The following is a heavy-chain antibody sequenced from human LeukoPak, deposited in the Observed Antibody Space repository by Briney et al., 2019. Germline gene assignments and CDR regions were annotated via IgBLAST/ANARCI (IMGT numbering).Heavy chain of an antibody. CDR3: ARDNDLRPIVGATTFPNEFDY. CDR1: GYTFTGYY. D-gene: IGHD1-26*01. CDR2: INPSTGGT. V-gene: IGHV1-2*06. J-gene: IGHJ4*02. Sequence: ASVKVSCKPSGYTFTGYYLHWVRQAPGQGLEWMGRINPSTGGTNYAQNFQGRVTMTRGASISTAYMELSRLTSDDTAVYYCARDNDLRPIVGATTFPNEFDYWGQGTLVTVSS.